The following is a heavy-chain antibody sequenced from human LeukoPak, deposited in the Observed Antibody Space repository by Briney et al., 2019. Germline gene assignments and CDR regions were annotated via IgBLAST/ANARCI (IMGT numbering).Heavy chain of an antibody. CDR3: ARDYSDSSGYSPFQH. V-gene: IGHV4-59*01. CDR1: GGSISSNY. CDR2: IYFTGST. D-gene: IGHD3-22*01. J-gene: IGHJ1*01. Sequence: SETLSLTCTVSGGSISSNYWNWIRQPPGKGLEWIGFIYFTGSTIYNPSLKSRVTISVDTSKNQFSLRLTSVTAAGTAVYYCARDYSDSSGYSPFQHWGQGTLVTVSS.